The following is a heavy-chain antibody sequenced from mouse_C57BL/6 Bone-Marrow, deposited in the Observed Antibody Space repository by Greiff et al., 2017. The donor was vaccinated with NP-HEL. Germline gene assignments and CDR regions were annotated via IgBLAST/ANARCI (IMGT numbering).Heavy chain of an antibody. CDR1: GFTFSSYA. V-gene: IGHV5-9-1*02. J-gene: IGHJ2*01. CDR2: ISSGGDYI. CDR3: TRDRGYSNYDYFDY. Sequence: EVQLVESGEGLVKPGGSLKLSCAVSGFTFSSYAMSWVRQTPEKRLEWVAYISSGGDYIYYADTVKGRFTISRDNARNTLYLQMSSLKSEDTAMYYCTRDRGYSNYDYFDYWGQGTTLTVSS. D-gene: IGHD2-5*01.